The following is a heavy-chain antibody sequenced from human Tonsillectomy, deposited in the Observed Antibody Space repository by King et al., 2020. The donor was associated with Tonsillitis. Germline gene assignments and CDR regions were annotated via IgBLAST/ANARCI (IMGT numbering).Heavy chain of an antibody. Sequence: QLVQSGGGLVQPGGSLRLSCAASGFTFSSYEMNWVRQTPGKGLEWVSYISSSGSTIYYADSVKGRFTISRDNAKNSLYLQMNSLRAEDTAFYYCAGCSTADAFDIWGQGTMVTVSS. CDR3: AGCSTADAFDI. J-gene: IGHJ3*02. CDR1: GFTFSSYE. V-gene: IGHV3-48*03. D-gene: IGHD2-2*01. CDR2: ISSSGSTI.